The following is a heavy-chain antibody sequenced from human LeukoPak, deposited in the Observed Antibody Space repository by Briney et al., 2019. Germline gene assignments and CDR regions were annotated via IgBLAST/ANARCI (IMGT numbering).Heavy chain of an antibody. V-gene: IGHV4-30-2*01. CDR3: ARGPTIAAAGTYDY. D-gene: IGHD6-13*01. CDR2: IYHSGST. CDR1: GGSISSGGYS. J-gene: IGHJ4*02. Sequence: SETLSLTCTVSGGSISSGGYSWSWIRQPPGKGLEWIGYIYHSGSTYYNPSLKSRVTISVDRSKNQFSLKLSSVTAADTAVYYCARGPTIAAAGTYDYGGQGTLVTVSS.